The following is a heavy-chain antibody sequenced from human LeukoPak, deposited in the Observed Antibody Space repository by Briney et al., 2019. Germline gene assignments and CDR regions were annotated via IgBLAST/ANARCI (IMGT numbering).Heavy chain of an antibody. CDR1: GFTFSSYS. Sequence: GGSLRLSCAASGFTFSSYSMNWVRHAPGKGLEWVSGINWNGGSTGYADSVKGRFTISRDNAKNSLYLQMNSLRAEDTALYYCARTGIAAAGPFDYWGQGTLVTVSS. CDR2: INWNGGST. CDR3: ARTGIAAAGPFDY. J-gene: IGHJ4*02. V-gene: IGHV3-20*04. D-gene: IGHD6-13*01.